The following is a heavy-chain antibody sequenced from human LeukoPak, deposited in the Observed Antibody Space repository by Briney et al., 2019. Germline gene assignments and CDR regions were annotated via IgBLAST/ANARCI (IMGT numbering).Heavy chain of an antibody. CDR2: ISGDCGTP. CDR1: GFTFDDYA. Sequence: GSLRLSCAASGFTFDDYALHWVRQAPGKGLEWVSLISGDCGTPYYADSVKGRFTISRDNSKNSLYLQINTLRTEDTALYSCAKDGVDTAMVTWGQGTLVTVSS. V-gene: IGHV3-43*02. CDR3: AKDGVDTAMVT. D-gene: IGHD5-18*01. J-gene: IGHJ5*02.